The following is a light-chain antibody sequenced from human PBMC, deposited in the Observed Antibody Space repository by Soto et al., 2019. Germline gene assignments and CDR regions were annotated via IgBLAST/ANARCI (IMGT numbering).Light chain of an antibody. J-gene: IGLJ1*01. CDR1: SSDVGSYNR. CDR3: SSYTSSSPCV. Sequence: QSALTQPPSVSGSPGPSVTISCTGTSSDVGSYNRVSWYQQPPGTAPKLVIYEVSNRPSGVPDRFSGSKSGDTACLAISGLQAEDEADYYCSSYTSSSPCVFGTGTPLTVL. V-gene: IGLV2-18*02. CDR2: EVS.